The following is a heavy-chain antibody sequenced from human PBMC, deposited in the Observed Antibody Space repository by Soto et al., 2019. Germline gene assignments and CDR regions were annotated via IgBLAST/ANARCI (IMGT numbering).Heavy chain of an antibody. V-gene: IGHV3-30*18. CDR1: GFTFSSYG. Sequence: GGSLRLSCAASGFTFSSYGMHWVRQAPGKGLEWVAVISYDGSNKYYADSVKGRFTISRDNSKNTLYLQMNSLRAEDTAVYYCANINYGGKYYYYGMDVWGQGTTVTVSS. D-gene: IGHD4-17*01. CDR3: ANINYGGKYYYYGMDV. J-gene: IGHJ6*02. CDR2: ISYDGSNK.